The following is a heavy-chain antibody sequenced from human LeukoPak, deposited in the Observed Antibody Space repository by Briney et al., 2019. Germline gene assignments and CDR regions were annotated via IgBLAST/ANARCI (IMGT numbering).Heavy chain of an antibody. CDR3: ATNKDWAEAD. V-gene: IGHV4-59*01. Sequence: PSETLSLTCSVSDGSINSYYWNWIRRPPGKGLEWIGYIYYNGNTNYSPSLKSRVTMSVDTSKNLFSLKVSSVTAADTAVYYCATNKDWAEADWGQETLVIVSS. D-gene: IGHD3/OR15-3a*01. CDR1: DGSINSYY. CDR2: IYYNGNT. J-gene: IGHJ4*02.